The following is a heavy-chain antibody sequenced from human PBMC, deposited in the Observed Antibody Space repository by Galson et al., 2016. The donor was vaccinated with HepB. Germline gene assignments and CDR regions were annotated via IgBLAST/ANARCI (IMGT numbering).Heavy chain of an antibody. CDR1: GFSFSSFA. Sequence: SLRLSCAASGFSFSSFALNWVRQAPGKGLEWVATISDRETGFGVFTADSVRGRLSISRDNAQNTLFLQMNSLRIEDTAVYYCVRGKREWGFDVWGQGGLVTVSS. CDR2: ISDRETGFGV. V-gene: IGHV3-21*01. CDR3: VRGKREWGFDV. D-gene: IGHD2-8*01. J-gene: IGHJ5*02.